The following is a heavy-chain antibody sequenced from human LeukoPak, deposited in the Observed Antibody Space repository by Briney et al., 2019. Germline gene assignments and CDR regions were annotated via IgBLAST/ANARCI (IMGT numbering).Heavy chain of an antibody. D-gene: IGHD1-26*01. J-gene: IGHJ4*02. Sequence: GGSLRLSCTASGFTFGDYTMIWVRQAPGKGLEWVSVISGSGRSTYYADSVKGRFTISRDKSKNSLYLQMNSLRVEDTAIYYCAKSIVNSGTYIPFDYWGQGTLVTVSS. CDR2: ISGSGRST. V-gene: IGHV3-23*01. CDR3: AKSIVNSGTYIPFDY. CDR1: GFTFGDYT.